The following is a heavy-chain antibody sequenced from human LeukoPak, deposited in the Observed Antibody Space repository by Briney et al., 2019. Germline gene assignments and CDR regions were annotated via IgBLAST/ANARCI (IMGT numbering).Heavy chain of an antibody. V-gene: IGHV3-48*01. CDR2: ISSSSSTI. CDR1: GFTFSSYS. Sequence: GGSLRLSCAASGFTFSSYSMNWVRQAPGKGLEWVSYISSSSSTIYYADSVKGRFTISRDNAKNSLYLQMNSLRAEDTALYYCAKKVVVGATSPHSDFQDWGQGTLVTVSS. D-gene: IGHD1-26*01. CDR3: AKKVVVGATSPHSDFQD. J-gene: IGHJ1*01.